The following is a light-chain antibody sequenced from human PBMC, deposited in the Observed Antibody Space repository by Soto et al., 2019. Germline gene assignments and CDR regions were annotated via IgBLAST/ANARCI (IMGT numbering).Light chain of an antibody. V-gene: IGKV3-20*01. CDR1: QSVSSSY. J-gene: IGKJ5*01. Sequence: EIVLTQSPGTLSLSPGERATLSCRASQSVSSSYLGWYQQKPGQAPRLLIYGASSRATGIPDRFSGSGSGTDFTLTISRLEPEYFAVYYCQQYGSSPPITFGQGTRLEIK. CDR2: GAS. CDR3: QQYGSSPPIT.